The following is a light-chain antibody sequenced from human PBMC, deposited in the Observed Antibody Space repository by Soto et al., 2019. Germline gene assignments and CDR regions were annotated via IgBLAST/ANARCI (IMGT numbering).Light chain of an antibody. J-gene: IGKJ4*01. CDR2: SAS. CDR3: QQANRFPLT. Sequence: DTQMTQSPSSVSAFVGDRVTISCRASQGVYSWLAWYQQKPGKAPKLLIYSASRLQSGVPSRFSGSGSGTDFTLTISSLQPEDFATYFCQQANRFPLTFGGGTKVEIK. CDR1: QGVYSW. V-gene: IGKV1-12*01.